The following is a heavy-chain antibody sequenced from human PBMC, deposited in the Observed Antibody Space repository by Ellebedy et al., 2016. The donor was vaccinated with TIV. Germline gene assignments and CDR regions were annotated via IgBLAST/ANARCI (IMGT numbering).Heavy chain of an antibody. Sequence: GESLKISCKGSGYSFTSYWIGWVRQMPGKGLGWMGIIYPGDSDTRYSPSFQGQVTISADKSIITAYLQWSSLKASDTAMYYCARHRGYSYGHTHNWFDPWGQGTLVTVSS. J-gene: IGHJ5*02. CDR3: ARHRGYSYGHTHNWFDP. CDR1: GYSFTSYW. V-gene: IGHV5-51*01. D-gene: IGHD5-18*01. CDR2: IYPGDSDT.